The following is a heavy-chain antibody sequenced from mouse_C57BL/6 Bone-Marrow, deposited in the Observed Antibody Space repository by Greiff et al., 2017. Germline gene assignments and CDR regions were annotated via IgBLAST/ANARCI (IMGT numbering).Heavy chain of an antibody. CDR1: GFTFSSYG. CDR2: ISSGGSYT. V-gene: IGHV5-6*01. Sequence: EVNVVESGGDLVKPGGSLKLSCAASGFTFSSYGMSWVRQTPDKRLEWVATISSGGSYTYYPDSVKGRFTISRDNAKNTLYLQMSSLKSEDTAMYYCARHGGKKAMDCWGQGASVTVSS. J-gene: IGHJ4*01. D-gene: IGHD2-1*01. CDR3: ARHGGKKAMDC.